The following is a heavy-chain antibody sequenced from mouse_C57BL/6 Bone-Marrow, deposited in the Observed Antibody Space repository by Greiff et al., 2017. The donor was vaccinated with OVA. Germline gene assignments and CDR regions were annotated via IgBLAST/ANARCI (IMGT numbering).Heavy chain of an antibody. D-gene: IGHD2-5*01. V-gene: IGHV1-39*01. J-gene: IGHJ4*01. Sequence: VQLKESGPELVKPGASVKISCKASGYSFTDYNMNWVKQSNGKSLEWIGVINPNYGTTSYNQKFKGKATLTVDQSSSTAYMQLNSLTSEDSAVYYCARSNYSKSYYAMDYWGQGTSVTVSS. CDR3: ARSNYSKSYYAMDY. CDR2: INPNYGTT. CDR1: GYSFTDYN.